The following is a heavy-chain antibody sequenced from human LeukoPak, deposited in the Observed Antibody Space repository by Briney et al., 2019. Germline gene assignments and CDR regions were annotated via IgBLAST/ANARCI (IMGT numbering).Heavy chain of an antibody. Sequence: PGRPLRLSCAASGFTFSSYGMHWVRQAPGKGLEWVAVISYDGSNKYYADSVKGRFTISRDNSKNTLYLQMNSLRAEDTAVYYCAPSEPGIAVAGTGDWGQGTLSPSPQ. V-gene: IGHV3-30*03. CDR2: ISYDGSNK. CDR3: APSEPGIAVAGTGD. D-gene: IGHD6-19*01. CDR1: GFTFSSYG. J-gene: IGHJ4*02.